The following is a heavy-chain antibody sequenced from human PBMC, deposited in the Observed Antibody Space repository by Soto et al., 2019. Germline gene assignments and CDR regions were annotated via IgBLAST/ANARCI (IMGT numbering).Heavy chain of an antibody. CDR2: ISTYNGNT. CDR3: AREYCSSTSCYVGDY. V-gene: IGHV1-18*01. D-gene: IGHD2-2*01. CDR1: GYTFTTYG. Sequence: QVQLVQSGAEVKKPGASVRVSCKASGYTFTTYGISWVRQAPGQGLEWMGWISTYNGNTNYAQKLQGRVTMTTDTSTSTAYMELRSLRSDDTAVYYCAREYCSSTSCYVGDYWGQGTLVTVSS. J-gene: IGHJ4*02.